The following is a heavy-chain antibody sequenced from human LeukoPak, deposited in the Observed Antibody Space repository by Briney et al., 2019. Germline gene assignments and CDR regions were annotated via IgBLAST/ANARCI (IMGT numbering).Heavy chain of an antibody. CDR1: GFTFDDHA. J-gene: IGHJ4*02. CDR3: TKGLRFAAALTPFDY. V-gene: IGHV3-43D*03. Sequence: GGSLRLSCAASGFTFDDHAMHWVRQAPGKGLGWISLISWDGGTTYYADSVKGRFTISRDNSKNSVYLEMNSLRPEDTAIYYCTKGLRFAAALTPFDYWGQGTLVTVPS. D-gene: IGHD6-13*01. CDR2: ISWDGGTT.